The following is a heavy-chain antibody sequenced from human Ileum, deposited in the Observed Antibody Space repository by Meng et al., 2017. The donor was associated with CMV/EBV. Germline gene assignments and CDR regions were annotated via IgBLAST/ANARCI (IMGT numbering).Heavy chain of an antibody. V-gene: IGHV4-31*02. D-gene: IGHD1/OR15-1a*01. CDR2: IYGSGIT. Sequence: SGASIISGDYYWSWNRQHPGSGLEWIGYIYGSGITYYSPSLNSRFTISVDTSKNQFSLRLTSVTTADTAVYYCARVRTTSTQPYFDYWGQGALVTVSS. J-gene: IGHJ4*02. CDR3: ARVRTTSTQPYFDY. CDR1: GASIISGDYY.